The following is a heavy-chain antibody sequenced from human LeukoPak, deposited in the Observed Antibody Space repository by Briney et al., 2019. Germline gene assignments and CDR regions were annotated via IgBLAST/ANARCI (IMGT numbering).Heavy chain of an antibody. D-gene: IGHD5-12*01. Sequence: SETLSLTCTVSGGSISGYFWTWIRQPAGKGLEWIGRIYSSGSNNYNPSLKSRVTISLDTSKNHFSLNLTSVTAADTAVYYCAREPTSGREPTSGRPLDYWGQGTLVTVSS. V-gene: IGHV4-4*07. CDR3: AREPTSGREPTSGRPLDY. J-gene: IGHJ4*02. CDR2: IYSSGSN. CDR1: GGSISGYF.